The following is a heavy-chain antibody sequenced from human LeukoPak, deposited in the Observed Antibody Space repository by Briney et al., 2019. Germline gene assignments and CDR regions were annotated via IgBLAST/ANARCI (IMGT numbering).Heavy chain of an antibody. CDR3: ASYSYSGSYAIDY. CDR1: GGTFSSYA. V-gene: IGHV1-69*13. CDR2: IIPIFGTA. J-gene: IGHJ4*02. D-gene: IGHD1-26*01. Sequence: SVKVSCKASGGTFSSYAISWVRQAPGQGLEWMGGIIPIFGTANYAQKFQGRVTITADESTSTAYMELSSLRSEDTAVYYCASYSYSGSYAIDYWGQGTLVTVSS.